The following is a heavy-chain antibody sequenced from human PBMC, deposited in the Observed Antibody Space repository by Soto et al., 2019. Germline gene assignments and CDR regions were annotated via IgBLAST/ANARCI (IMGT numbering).Heavy chain of an antibody. CDR1: GFTFSSYS. CDR3: ARDLTYDFWSGYSHGPIDAFDI. D-gene: IGHD3-3*01. V-gene: IGHV3-21*01. Sequence: EVQLVESGGGLVKPGGSLRLSCAASGFTFSSYSMNWVRQAPGKGLEWVSSISSSSSYIYYADSVKGRFTISRDNAKNSLYLQMNSLRAEDTAVYYCARDLTYDFWSGYSHGPIDAFDIWGQGTMVTVSS. J-gene: IGHJ3*02. CDR2: ISSSSSYI.